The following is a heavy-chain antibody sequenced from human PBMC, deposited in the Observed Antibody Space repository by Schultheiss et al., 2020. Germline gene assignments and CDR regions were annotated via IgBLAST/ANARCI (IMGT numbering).Heavy chain of an antibody. CDR3: ARSTTTKVGGLGY. J-gene: IGHJ4*02. Sequence: GESLKISCKGSGYTFATYWIGWVRQMPGKGLECMGVIFPDDSDTRYSPSFQGQVTISADKSTSTAYLQWESLKASDTAMYYCARSTTTKVGGLGYWGLGTLVTVSS. D-gene: IGHD3-10*02. CDR2: IFPDDSDT. CDR1: GYTFATYW. V-gene: IGHV5-51*01.